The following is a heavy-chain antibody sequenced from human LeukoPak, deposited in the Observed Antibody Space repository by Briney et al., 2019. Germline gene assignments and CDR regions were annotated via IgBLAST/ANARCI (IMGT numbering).Heavy chain of an antibody. D-gene: IGHD6-13*01. J-gene: IGHJ6*03. CDR1: GFTFSSYG. CDR3: ARDRIAAAGYYYYMDV. CDR2: ISYDGSNK. Sequence: PGGSLRLSCAASGFTFSSYGMHWVRQAPGKGLEWVAVISYDGSNKYYADSVKGRFTISRDNSKNTLYLQMNSLRAEDTAVYYCARDRIAAAGYYYYMDVWGKGTTVTVSS. V-gene: IGHV3-30*03.